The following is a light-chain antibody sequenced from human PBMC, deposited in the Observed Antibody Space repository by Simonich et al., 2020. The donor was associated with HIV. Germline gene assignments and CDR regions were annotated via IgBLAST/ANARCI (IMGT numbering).Light chain of an antibody. CDR2: AAS. CDR1: QSISSY. Sequence: DIQMTQSPSSLSASVGKRVTIPCRASQSISSYLNWYKQKPGKAPKLLIYAASSLQSGVPSRFSGSGSVTDFTLTISSLQPEDFATYFCQQSRSTPFTFGPGTKVDIK. V-gene: IGKV1-39*01. J-gene: IGKJ3*01. CDR3: QQSRSTPFT.